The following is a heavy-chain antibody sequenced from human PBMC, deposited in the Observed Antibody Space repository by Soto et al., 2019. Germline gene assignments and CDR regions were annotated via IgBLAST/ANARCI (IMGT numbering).Heavy chain of an antibody. CDR2: TYYRSKWYN. Sequence: SKTLSLTCAISVDSVSSDSAAWNWFRQSPSRGLEWLGRTYYRSKWYNDYAVSVKSRITINPDTSKNQFSLQLNSVTPEDTAVYFCARKRSSFAFDVWGQGTMVTVSS. V-gene: IGHV6-1*01. CDR3: ARKRSSFAFDV. D-gene: IGHD6-6*01. CDR1: VDSVSSDSAA. J-gene: IGHJ3*01.